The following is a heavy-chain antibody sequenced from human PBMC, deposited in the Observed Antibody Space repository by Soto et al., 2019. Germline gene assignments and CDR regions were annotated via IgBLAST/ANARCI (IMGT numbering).Heavy chain of an antibody. Sequence: QVQLQESGPGLVKPSQTLSLTCTVSGGSISSGGYYWSWIRQHPGKGLEWIGYIYYSGSTYYNPSLKSRVTISVYTSKNQFSLKLSSVTAANTAVYYCARAHYYDSSGYSSADLDYWGQGTLVTVSS. J-gene: IGHJ4*02. CDR1: GGSISSGGYY. D-gene: IGHD3-22*01. V-gene: IGHV4-31*03. CDR3: ARAHYYDSSGYSSADLDY. CDR2: IYYSGST.